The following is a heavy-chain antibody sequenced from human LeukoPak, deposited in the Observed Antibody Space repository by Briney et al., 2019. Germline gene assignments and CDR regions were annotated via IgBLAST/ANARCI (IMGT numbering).Heavy chain of an antibody. D-gene: IGHD2-2*01. Sequence: GASVKVSCKASGYTFTSYGISWVRQAPGQGLEWMGWISAYNGNTNYAQKLQGRVTMTTDTSTSTAYMELRSLRSDDTAVYYCARDHLMGSGYCSSTSCQIRGGDYWGQGTLVTVSS. J-gene: IGHJ4*02. CDR3: ARDHLMGSGYCSSTSCQIRGGDY. CDR1: GYTFTSYG. V-gene: IGHV1-18*01. CDR2: ISAYNGNT.